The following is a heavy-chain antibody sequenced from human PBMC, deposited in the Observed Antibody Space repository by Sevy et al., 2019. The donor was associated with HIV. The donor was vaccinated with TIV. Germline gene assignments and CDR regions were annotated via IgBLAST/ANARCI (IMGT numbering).Heavy chain of an antibody. V-gene: IGHV4-30-4*01. Sequence: SETLSLTYTVSGGSISSGDYYWSWIRQPPGKGLEWIGYIYYSGSTYYNPSLKSRVTISVDTSKNQFSLKLSSVTAADTAVYYCARVGVWQEDYWGQGTLVTVSS. CDR1: GGSISSGDYY. CDR2: IYYSGST. D-gene: IGHD2-8*02. J-gene: IGHJ4*02. CDR3: ARVGVWQEDY.